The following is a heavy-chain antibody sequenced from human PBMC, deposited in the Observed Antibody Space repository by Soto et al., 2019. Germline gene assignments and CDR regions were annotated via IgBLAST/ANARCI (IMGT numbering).Heavy chain of an antibody. CDR3: GKVSTYYYDSTFDF. J-gene: IGHJ4*02. CDR1: GLNFSSYG. CDR2: ISYDGNYK. Sequence: PGGSLRLSYAASGLNFSSYGMHWVRQAPGKGLEWVAIISYDGNYKHHADSVKGRFTISRDNSKNTLYLQMNSLRAEDTAVYYCGKVSTYYYDSTFDFWGQGTLVTVSS. D-gene: IGHD3-22*01. V-gene: IGHV3-30*18.